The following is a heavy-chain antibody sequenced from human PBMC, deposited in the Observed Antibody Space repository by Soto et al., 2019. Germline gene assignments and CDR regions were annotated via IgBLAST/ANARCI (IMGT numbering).Heavy chain of an antibody. CDR1: GYTLTELS. Sequence: ASVKVSCKVSGYTLTELSMHWVRQAPGKGLESMGGFDPEDGETIYAQKFQGRVTMTEDTSTDTAYMELSSLRSEDTAVYYCATGRPPAYCGGDCFPYYYYYMGVWGKGTTVTVSS. CDR3: ATGRPPAYCGGDCFPYYYYYMGV. V-gene: IGHV1-24*01. CDR2: FDPEDGET. J-gene: IGHJ6*03. D-gene: IGHD2-21*01.